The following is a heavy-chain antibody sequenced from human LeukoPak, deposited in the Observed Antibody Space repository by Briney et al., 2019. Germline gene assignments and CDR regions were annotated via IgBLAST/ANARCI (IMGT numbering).Heavy chain of an antibody. CDR1: GYSFTSYW. J-gene: IGHJ4*02. V-gene: IGHV5-51*01. Sequence: GESLQISCKGSGYSFTSYWIGWVRQMPGKGLEWMGIIYPSDSDTRYSPSFQGQVTISADKSISTAYLQWSSLKASDTAMYYCARSRYSSSWYELVDYWGQGTLLTVSS. D-gene: IGHD6-13*01. CDR3: ARSRYSSSWYELVDY. CDR2: IYPSDSDT.